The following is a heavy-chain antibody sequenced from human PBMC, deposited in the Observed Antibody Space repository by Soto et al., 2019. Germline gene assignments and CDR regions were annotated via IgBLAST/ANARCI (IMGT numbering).Heavy chain of an antibody. J-gene: IGHJ1*01. CDR2: ISAYNGNT. Sequence: QVQLVQSGAEVKKPGASVKVSCKASGYTFTSYGISWVRQAPGQGLEWMGWISAYNGNTNYAQKLQGRVTMSTDTSTSTAYMELRSLRSDVTAVYYCATADRIAAAAPGYFQHWGQGTLVTVSS. CDR1: GYTFTSYG. V-gene: IGHV1-18*01. CDR3: ATADRIAAAAPGYFQH. D-gene: IGHD6-13*01.